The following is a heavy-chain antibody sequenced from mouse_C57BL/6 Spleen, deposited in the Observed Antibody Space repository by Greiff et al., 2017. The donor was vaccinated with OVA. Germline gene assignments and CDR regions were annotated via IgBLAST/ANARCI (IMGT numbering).Heavy chain of an antibody. V-gene: IGHV1-82*01. Sequence: VQLQQSGPELVKPGASVKISCKASGYAFSSSWMNWVKQRPGKGLEWIGRIYPGDGDTNYNGKFKGKATLTADKSSSTAYMQSSSLTSEDSAVYFCARLLYAMDYWGQGTSVTVSS. CDR2: IYPGDGDT. CDR3: ARLLYAMDY. CDR1: GYAFSSSW. D-gene: IGHD1-1*01. J-gene: IGHJ4*01.